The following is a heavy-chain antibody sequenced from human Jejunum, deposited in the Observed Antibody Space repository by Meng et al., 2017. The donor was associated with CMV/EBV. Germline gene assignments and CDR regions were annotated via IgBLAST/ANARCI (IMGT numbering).Heavy chain of an antibody. V-gene: IGHV3-23*01. J-gene: IGHJ4*02. CDR3: AREGALYCSGGSCYSKNYFHY. Sequence: CWVCQAAGKGLEGVSMMSGRGFTDHAASVKGRFTISRDTSQNTLYLHMSSLRAEDRAVYYCAREGALYCSGGSCYSKNYFHYWGQGTLVTVSS. D-gene: IGHD2-15*01. CDR2: MSGRGFT.